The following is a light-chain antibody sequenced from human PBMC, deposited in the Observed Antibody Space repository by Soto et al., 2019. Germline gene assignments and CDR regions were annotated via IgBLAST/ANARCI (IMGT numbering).Light chain of an antibody. Sequence: QSVLTQPASVSGSPGQSITISCTGTSSDVGGYNYVSWYQQHPGKAPKLMIYDVSNRPSGVSNRFSGSKSGSTASLTISGLQAEDEADYYCSSYTSSSTLPYVFGTGTKVTVL. CDR1: SSDVGGYNY. CDR3: SSYTSSSTLPYV. V-gene: IGLV2-14*01. J-gene: IGLJ1*01. CDR2: DVS.